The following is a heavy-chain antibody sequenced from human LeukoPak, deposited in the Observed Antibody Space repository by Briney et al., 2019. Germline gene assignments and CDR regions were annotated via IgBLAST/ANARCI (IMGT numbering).Heavy chain of an antibody. J-gene: IGHJ4*02. CDR1: GYTFTGYY. D-gene: IGHD3-3*01. CDR2: INPNSGGT. Sequence: ASVKVSCKASGYTFTGYYMHRVRQAPGQGLEWMGWINPNSGGTNYAQKFQGRVTMTRDTSISTAYMELSRLRSDDTAVYYCARDRDDFRSGYLDYWGQGTLVTVSS. CDR3: ARDRDDFRSGYLDY. V-gene: IGHV1-2*02.